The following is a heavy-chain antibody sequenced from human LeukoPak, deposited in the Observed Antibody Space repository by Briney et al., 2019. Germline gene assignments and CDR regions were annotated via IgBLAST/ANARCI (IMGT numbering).Heavy chain of an antibody. D-gene: IGHD3-22*01. Sequence: PEGSLRLSWAASGFTCSSCEISWVRQAPGKGLEWVSYISSSGSTIYYADSVKGRFTISRDNAKNSLYLQMNSLRAEDTAVYYCARNSYSSGYYLGGYYYGMDVWGQGTTVTVSS. J-gene: IGHJ6*02. CDR3: ARNSYSSGYYLGGYYYGMDV. V-gene: IGHV3-48*03. CDR2: ISSSGSTI. CDR1: GFTCSSCE.